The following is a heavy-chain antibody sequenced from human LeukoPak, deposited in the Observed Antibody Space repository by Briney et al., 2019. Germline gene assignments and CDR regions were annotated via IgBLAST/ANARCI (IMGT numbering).Heavy chain of an antibody. CDR1: GYTLTELS. J-gene: IGHJ5*02. Sequence: ASVKVSCKVSGYTLTELSMHWVRQAPGKGLEWMGGFDPEDGETIYAQKFQGRVTMTEDTSTDTAYMELSSLRSEDTAVYYCATVVNRRYCSSTSCYSGYWFDPWGQGTLVTVSS. CDR2: FDPEDGET. V-gene: IGHV1-24*01. CDR3: ATVVNRRYCSSTSCYSGYWFDP. D-gene: IGHD2-2*02.